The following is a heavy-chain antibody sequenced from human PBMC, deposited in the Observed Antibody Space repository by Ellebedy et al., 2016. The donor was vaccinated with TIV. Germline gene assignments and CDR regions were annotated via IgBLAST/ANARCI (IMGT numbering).Heavy chain of an antibody. J-gene: IGHJ5*02. CDR3: VRQLGWGSDWVDP. D-gene: IGHD3-10*01. CDR2: VFYTGTT. V-gene: IGHV4-61*05. Sequence: MPSETLSLTCTVSGGSISSSSYYWGWIRQSPGKGLEWIGYVFYTGTTNYNPSLQSRVTMSLDTSKKQFSLRLKSVTAADTAIYYCVRQLGWGSDWVDPWGHGILVTVSS. CDR1: GGSISSSSYY.